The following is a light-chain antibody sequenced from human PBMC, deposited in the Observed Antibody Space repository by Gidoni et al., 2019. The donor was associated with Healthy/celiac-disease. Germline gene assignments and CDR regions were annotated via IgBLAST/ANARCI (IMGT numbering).Light chain of an antibody. Sequence: EIVFTQSPGTLSLSPGERATLGCSASQSVSSSYLAWYQQKPGQAPRLLIYGASSRATGIPDRFSGSGSGTDFTLTISRLEPEDFAVYYCQQYGSSLLTFGGGTKVEIK. CDR3: QQYGSSLLT. CDR1: QSVSSSY. J-gene: IGKJ4*01. CDR2: GAS. V-gene: IGKV3-20*01.